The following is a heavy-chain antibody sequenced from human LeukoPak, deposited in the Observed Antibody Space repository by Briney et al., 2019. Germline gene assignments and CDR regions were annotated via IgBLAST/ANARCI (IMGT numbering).Heavy chain of an antibody. J-gene: IGHJ4*02. CDR3: ARALLTPGGATVTRYFDY. CDR1: GFTFSSYW. V-gene: IGHV3-74*01. Sequence: GGSLRLSCAASGFTFSSYWMHWVRQAPGKGLVWVSRIKSDGSNTNYADSVKGRFTISRDNAKNTLYLQMNSLRAEDTAVYYCARALLTPGGATVTRYFDYWGQGTLVTVSS. CDR2: IKSDGSNT. D-gene: IGHD4-17*01.